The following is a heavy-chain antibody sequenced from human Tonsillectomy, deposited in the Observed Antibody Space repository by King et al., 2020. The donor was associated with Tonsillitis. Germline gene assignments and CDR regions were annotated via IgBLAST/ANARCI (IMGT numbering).Heavy chain of an antibody. Sequence: VQLVQSGGGVVQPGRSLRLSCAASGFTFSSYGMHWVRQAPGKGLEWVGVISYDGTNKYYADSVKGRFTISRDNSKTTLFLQMNSLRAEDTAVYYCAKDFLGEAVAASYFFDYWGQGTLVTVSS. J-gene: IGHJ4*02. D-gene: IGHD6-19*01. CDR3: AKDFLGEAVAASYFFDY. CDR1: GFTFSSYG. V-gene: IGHV3-30*18. CDR2: ISYDGTNK.